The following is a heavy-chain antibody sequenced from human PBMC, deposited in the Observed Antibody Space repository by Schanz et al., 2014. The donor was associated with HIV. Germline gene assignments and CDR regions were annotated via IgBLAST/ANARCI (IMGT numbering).Heavy chain of an antibody. V-gene: IGHV3-66*01. CDR3: ARDRVGSSASYVTFDI. CDR1: GFTFSTYA. Sequence: EVQLVESGGGVVQPGGSLRLSCAASGFTFSTYAMTWVRQTPGKGLEWVSLIDHTGTTYYADSVKGRFTISRDISDNTVHAQISSLRADDTAVYYCARDRVGSSASYVTFDIWGQGTMVTVSS. CDR2: IDHTGTT. D-gene: IGHD3-16*01. J-gene: IGHJ3*02.